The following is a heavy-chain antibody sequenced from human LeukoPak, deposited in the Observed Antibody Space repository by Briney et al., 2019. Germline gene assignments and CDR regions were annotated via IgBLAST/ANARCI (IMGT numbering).Heavy chain of an antibody. V-gene: IGHV3-48*02. D-gene: IGHD1-26*01. CDR3: ARSSGSYSFDY. J-gene: IGHJ4*02. CDR2: ISSSSSTI. Sequence: GGSLRLSCAASGFTFSTYWMAWVRQAPGKGLEWVSYISSSSSTIYYADSVKGRFTISRDNAKNPLYLQMNSLRDEDTAVYYCARSSGSYSFDYWGQGTLVTVSS. CDR1: GFTFSTYW.